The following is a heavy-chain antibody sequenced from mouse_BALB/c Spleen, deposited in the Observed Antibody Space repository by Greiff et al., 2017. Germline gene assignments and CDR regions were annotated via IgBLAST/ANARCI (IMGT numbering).Heavy chain of an antibody. CDR1: GFSLTSYG. D-gene: IGHD1-1*01. CDR3: ARDRYYGSRYYAMDY. CDR2: IWAGGST. V-gene: IGHV2-9*02. Sequence: QVQLQQSGPGLVAPSQSLSITCTVSGFSLTSYGVHWVRQPPGKGLEWLGVIWAGGSTNYNSALMSRLSISKDNSKSQVFLKMNSLQTDDTAMYYCARDRYYGSRYYAMDYWGQGTSVTVSS. J-gene: IGHJ4*01.